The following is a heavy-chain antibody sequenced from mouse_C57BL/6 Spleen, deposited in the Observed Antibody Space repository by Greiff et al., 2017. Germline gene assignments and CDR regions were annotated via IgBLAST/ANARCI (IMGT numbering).Heavy chain of an antibody. CDR3: ARQLRLEDYAMDY. CDR2: ISNLAYSI. Sequence: EVQLVESGGGLVQPGGSLKLSCAASGFTFSDYGMAWVRQAPRKGPEWVAFISNLAYSIYYADTVTGRFTISRENAKNTLYLEMSSLRSEDTAMYYCARQLRLEDYAMDYWGQGTSVTVSS. D-gene: IGHD3-2*02. J-gene: IGHJ4*01. CDR1: GFTFSDYG. V-gene: IGHV5-15*01.